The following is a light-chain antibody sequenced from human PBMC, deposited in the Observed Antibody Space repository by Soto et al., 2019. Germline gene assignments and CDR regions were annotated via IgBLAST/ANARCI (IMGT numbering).Light chain of an antibody. CDR3: LQDYNYFG. V-gene: IGKV1-8*01. CDR1: QGISSY. Sequence: IQMTQSPSSLSASVGDRVTITCRASQGISSYLAWYQQKPGKAPKLLIYAASTLQSGVPSRFSGSGSGTDFTLTISCLQSEDFATYYCLQDYNYFGFGQGTRLEIK. CDR2: AAS. J-gene: IGKJ5*01.